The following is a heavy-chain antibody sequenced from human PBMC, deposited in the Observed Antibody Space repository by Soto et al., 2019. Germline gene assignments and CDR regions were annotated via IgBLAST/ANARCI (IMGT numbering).Heavy chain of an antibody. CDR1: GGTFSSYA. V-gene: IGHV1-69*13. J-gene: IGHJ4*02. Sequence: SVKVSCKASGGTFSSYAISWVRQAPGQGLEWMGGIIPIFGTANYAQKFRGRVTITADESTSTAYMELSSLRSEDTAVYYCARENDYGGNSGLLYWGQGALVTVSS. D-gene: IGHD4-17*01. CDR2: IIPIFGTA. CDR3: ARENDYGGNSGLLY.